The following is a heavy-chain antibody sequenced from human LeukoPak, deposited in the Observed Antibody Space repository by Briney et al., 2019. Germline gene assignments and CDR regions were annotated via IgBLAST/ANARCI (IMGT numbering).Heavy chain of an antibody. CDR2: MYYTGTT. CDR3: ARSVSAYAGRGWFDA. CDR1: GGSIRSLGYS. Sequence: SAPLSLTCSVSGGSIRSLGYSWGWIRQPPGKGLEWIVSMYYTGTTYYNPSLKSRVTMSVDTSKNQFSLNLTSVTAADSAVFYCARSVSAYAGRGWFDAWGEGTLVSVSS. V-gene: IGHV4-39*07. J-gene: IGHJ5*02. D-gene: IGHD5-12*01.